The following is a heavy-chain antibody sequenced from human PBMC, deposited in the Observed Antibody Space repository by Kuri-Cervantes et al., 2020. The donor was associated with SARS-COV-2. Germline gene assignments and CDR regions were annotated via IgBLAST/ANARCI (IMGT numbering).Heavy chain of an antibody. V-gene: IGHV3-15*01. CDR1: GFTFSNAW. J-gene: IGHJ4*02. CDR2: IKSKTDGGTT. D-gene: IGHD5-18*01. CDR3: TTDMGIQLWLGDY. Sequence: GGSLRLSCAASGFTFSNAWMSWVRQAPGKGLEWVGRIKSKTDGGTTDYAAPVKGRFTISRDDSKNTLYLQMNSLKTEDTAVYYCTTDMGIQLWLGDYWGQGTLVTVSS.